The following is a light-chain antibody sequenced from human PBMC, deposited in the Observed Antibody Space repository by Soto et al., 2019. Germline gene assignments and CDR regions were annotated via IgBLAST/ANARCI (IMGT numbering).Light chain of an antibody. CDR3: LQDYSYPRT. Sequence: AIQMTQSPSSLYASVGDSVTMTCRASQGIRKDLAWYQQKPGKAPKLLIYATSSLQSGVPSRFSGSGSGRDFTLTISSLQPEDFATYYCLQDYSYPRTFGQGTKVDIK. V-gene: IGKV1-6*02. CDR1: QGIRKD. J-gene: IGKJ1*01. CDR2: ATS.